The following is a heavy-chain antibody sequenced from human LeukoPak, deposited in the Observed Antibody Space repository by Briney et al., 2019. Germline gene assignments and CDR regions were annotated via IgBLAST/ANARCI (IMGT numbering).Heavy chain of an antibody. CDR1: GGSISRYH. Sequence: SETLSLTCTVSGGSISRYHWSWVRQPPGKGLEWIGYIYSSGSTNYNPSLKSRVTISLDTSKNQFSLRLSSVTAADTAMYYCARQDYTTGRYFLDQWGQGTLVTVSS. CDR3: ARQDYTTGRYFLDQ. D-gene: IGHD3-16*01. J-gene: IGHJ4*02. CDR2: IYSSGST. V-gene: IGHV4-59*01.